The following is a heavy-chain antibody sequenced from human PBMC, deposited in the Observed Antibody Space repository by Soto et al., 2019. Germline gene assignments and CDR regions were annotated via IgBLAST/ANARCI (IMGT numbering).Heavy chain of an antibody. CDR1: GYTFTSYG. J-gene: IGHJ4*02. D-gene: IGHD6-13*01. V-gene: IGHV1-18*01. Sequence: KEFRASVKVSCKASGYTFTSYGISWVRQAPGQGLEWMGWISAYNGNTNYAQKLQGRVTMTTDTSTSTAYMELRSLRSDDTAVYYCARGQQLVQVGLLVDYWGQGTLVTVSS. CDR3: ARGQQLVQVGLLVDY. CDR2: ISAYNGNT.